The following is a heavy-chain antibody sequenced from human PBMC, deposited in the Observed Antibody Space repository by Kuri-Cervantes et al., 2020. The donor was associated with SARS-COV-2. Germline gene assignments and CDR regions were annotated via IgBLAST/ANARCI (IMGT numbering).Heavy chain of an antibody. Sequence: SETLSLTCTVSGGSISSSSDYWGWIRQPPGKGLEWIGSIYSGGNTYYNPSLESQVIVSVDTSKNQFSLKLSSVIAADTAVYYCARVLQYSSSSRVRYGMDVWGQGTTVTVSS. CDR3: ARVLQYSSSSRVRYGMDV. CDR2: IYSGGNT. V-gene: IGHV4-39*01. CDR1: GGSISSSSDY. D-gene: IGHD6-6*01. J-gene: IGHJ6*02.